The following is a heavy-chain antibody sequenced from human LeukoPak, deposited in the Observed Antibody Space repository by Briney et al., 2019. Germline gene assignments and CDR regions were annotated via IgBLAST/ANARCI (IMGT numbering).Heavy chain of an antibody. CDR3: ARARGIVVAAAMECYYYYIDV. J-gene: IGHJ6*03. CDR1: GGSISSYY. Sequence: SETLSLTCTVSGGSISSYYWSWIRQPPGKGLEWIGDIYYSGSTNYNPSLTSRVTISVETTKNQFSLKLSSVTAADTAVYYCARARGIVVAAAMECYYYYIDVCGKGATVTVSS. D-gene: IGHD2-2*01. CDR2: IYYSGST. V-gene: IGHV4-59*01.